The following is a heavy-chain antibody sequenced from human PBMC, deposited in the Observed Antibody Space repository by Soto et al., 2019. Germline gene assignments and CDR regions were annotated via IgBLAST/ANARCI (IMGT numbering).Heavy chain of an antibody. J-gene: IGHJ3*02. V-gene: IGHV3-21*01. CDR3: ARVVRPERAYAFDI. D-gene: IGHD2-8*01. CDR1: GFTFSSYS. Sequence: EVQLVESGGGLVKPGGSLRLSCAASGFTFSSYSMNWVRQAPGKGLEWVSSISSSSSYIYYADSVKGRFTISRDNAKHSLYLQMNGLRAEDTAVYYCARVVRPERAYAFDIWGQGTMVTVSS. CDR2: ISSSSSYI.